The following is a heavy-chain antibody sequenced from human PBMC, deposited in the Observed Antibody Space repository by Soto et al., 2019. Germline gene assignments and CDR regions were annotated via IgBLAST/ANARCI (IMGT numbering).Heavy chain of an antibody. J-gene: IGHJ4*02. CDR3: AHRDGARFYFDY. CDR2: IYWDDDK. CDR1: GFSLSTNEVS. V-gene: IGHV2-5*02. Sequence: QITLKESGPTVVKPTQTLTLTCTLSGFSLSTNEVSVGWIRQPPGKALEWLALIYWDDDKRYSPSLKNRLTXXKXXSTNQVVLTMTNMDPGDTATYYCAHRDGARFYFDYWGQGTLVTVTS.